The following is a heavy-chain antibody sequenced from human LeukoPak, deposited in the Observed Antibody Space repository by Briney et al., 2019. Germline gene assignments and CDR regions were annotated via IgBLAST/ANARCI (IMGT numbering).Heavy chain of an antibody. D-gene: IGHD3-10*01. J-gene: IGHJ3*02. CDR1: GFTFSSYA. CDR2: ISGSGGST. V-gene: IGHV3-23*01. Sequence: GGSLRLSCAASGFTFSSYAMSWVRQAPGKGLEWVSAISGSGGSTYYADSVKGRFTISRDNSKNTLYLQMNSLRAEDTAVYYCAKDNVLLWFGELLSGKGDAFDIWGQGTMVTVSS. CDR3: AKDNVLLWFGELLSGKGDAFDI.